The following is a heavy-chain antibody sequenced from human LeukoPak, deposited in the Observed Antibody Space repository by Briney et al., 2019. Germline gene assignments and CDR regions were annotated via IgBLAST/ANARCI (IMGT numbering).Heavy chain of an antibody. J-gene: IGHJ4*02. CDR1: GFTFSSYE. V-gene: IGHV3-48*03. CDR3: ARALVRDY. CDR2: ISSSGSTK. Sequence: GGSLRLSCAASGFTFSSYEMNWVRQAPGKGLEWVSYISSSGSTKYYADSVKGRFTISRDNAKNSLYLQMNSLRAEDTAVYYRARALVRDYWGQGTLVTVSS. D-gene: IGHD2-21*01.